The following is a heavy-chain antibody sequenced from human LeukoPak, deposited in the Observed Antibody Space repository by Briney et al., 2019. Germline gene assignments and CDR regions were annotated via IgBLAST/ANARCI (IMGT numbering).Heavy chain of an antibody. CDR1: GVSITSGTSY. CDR2: IYYTGST. Sequence: SETLSLTCTVSGVSITSGTSYWGWIRQPPGRGLEWIGNIYYTGSTFYSPSLKSRLTMSVDTSKRQFSLELSSVTAADTAVYYCARLGGTYLTYWFFDLWGRGTLVTVPS. J-gene: IGHJ2*01. D-gene: IGHD1-26*01. V-gene: IGHV4-39*01. CDR3: ARLGGTYLTYWFFDL.